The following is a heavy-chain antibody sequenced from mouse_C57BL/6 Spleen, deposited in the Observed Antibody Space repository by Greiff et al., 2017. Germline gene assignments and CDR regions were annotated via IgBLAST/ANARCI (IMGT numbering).Heavy chain of an antibody. CDR3: ASSESMVTTAY. CDR1: GFNIKNPY. J-gene: IGHJ3*01. V-gene: IGHV14-3*01. D-gene: IGHD2-2*01. Sequence: VQLQQSVAELVRPGASVKLSCTASGFNIKNPYMHWVKQRPEQGLEWIGRIDPANGNTKYAPKFQGKATITADTSSNTAYLQLSSLTSEDTAIYYCASSESMVTTAYWGQGTLVTVSA. CDR2: IDPANGNT.